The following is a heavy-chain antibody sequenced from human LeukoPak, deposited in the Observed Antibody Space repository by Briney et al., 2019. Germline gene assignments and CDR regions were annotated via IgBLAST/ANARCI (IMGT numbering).Heavy chain of an antibody. CDR3: ARAGGCSSTSCPFYFDY. V-gene: IGHV1-69*05. Sequence: SVKVSCKASGGTFSSYAISWVRQAPGQGLEWMGGIIPIFGTANYAQKFQGRVTITTDESTSTAYMELSSLRSEGTAVYYCARAGGCSSTSCPFYFDYWGQGTLVTVSS. CDR2: IIPIFGTA. CDR1: GGTFSSYA. J-gene: IGHJ4*02. D-gene: IGHD2-2*01.